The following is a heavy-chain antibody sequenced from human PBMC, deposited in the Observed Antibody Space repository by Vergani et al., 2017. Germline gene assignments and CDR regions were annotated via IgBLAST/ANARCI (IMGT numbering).Heavy chain of an antibody. Sequence: EVQLVESGGHLAQPGRSLTLSCAASGFNFEDYAMHWVWQTPDRGLEWISGISWNSDYIGYADSVKGRFSISRDNAKTSLFLEMNSLKVDDTAIYYCAKCQVTTSAGHFDFWGRGTLVTVSS. J-gene: IGHJ4*02. V-gene: IGHV3-9*01. D-gene: IGHD6-13*01. CDR3: AKCQVTTSAGHFDF. CDR2: ISWNSDYI. CDR1: GFNFEDYA.